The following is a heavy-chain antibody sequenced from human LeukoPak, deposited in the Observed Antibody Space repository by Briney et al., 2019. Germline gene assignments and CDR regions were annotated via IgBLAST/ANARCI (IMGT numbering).Heavy chain of an antibody. Sequence: GGSLRLSCAASGFSFSSYWMHWVRQVPGKGLVWVSRINSDGSNTNYADSVKGRFTISRDDSKNTLYLQMNSLRAEDTAAYYCAKGYYFDILSGYSSLDSWGQGTLVTVSS. D-gene: IGHD3-9*01. V-gene: IGHV3-74*01. CDR2: INSDGSNT. CDR1: GFSFSSYW. CDR3: AKGYYFDILSGYSSLDS. J-gene: IGHJ4*02.